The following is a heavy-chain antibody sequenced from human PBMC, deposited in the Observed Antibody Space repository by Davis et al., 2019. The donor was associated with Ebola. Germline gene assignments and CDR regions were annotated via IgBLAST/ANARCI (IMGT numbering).Heavy chain of an antibody. CDR1: GYTFTSYG. V-gene: IGHV1-18*01. J-gene: IGHJ4*02. CDR3: ARVRAYYGDYDYFDY. Sequence: ASVKVSCKASGYTFTSYGISWVRQAPGQGLEWMGWISAYNGNTNYAQKLQGRVTMTTDTSTSTAYMELSSLRSEDTAVYYCARVRAYYGDYDYFDYWGQGTLVTVS. D-gene: IGHD4-17*01. CDR2: ISAYNGNT.